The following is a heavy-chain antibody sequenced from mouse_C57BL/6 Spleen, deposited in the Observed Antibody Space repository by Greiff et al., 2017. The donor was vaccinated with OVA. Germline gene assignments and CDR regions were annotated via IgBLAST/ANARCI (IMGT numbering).Heavy chain of an antibody. CDR3: ARSGSYYGNYLYFDV. D-gene: IGHD2-1*01. J-gene: IGHJ1*03. Sequence: QVQLQQPGAELVRPGSSVKLSCKASGYTFTSYWMDWVKQRPGQGLEWIGNIYPSDSETHYNQKFKDKATLTVDKSSSTAYMQLSSLTSEDSAVYYCARSGSYYGNYLYFDVWGTGTTVTVSS. CDR1: GYTFTSYW. V-gene: IGHV1-61*01. CDR2: IYPSDSET.